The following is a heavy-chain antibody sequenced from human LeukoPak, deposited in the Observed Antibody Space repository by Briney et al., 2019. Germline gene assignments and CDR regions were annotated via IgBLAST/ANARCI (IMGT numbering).Heavy chain of an antibody. CDR3: ARSDPGYSSSWCFDY. CDR1: GYTFTGYY. J-gene: IGHJ4*02. V-gene: IGHV1-2*04. CDR2: INPNSGGT. Sequence: ASVKVSCKASGYTFTGYYMHWVRQAPGQGLEWMGWINPNSGGTNYAQKFQGWVTMTRDTSISTGYMELSRLRSDDTAVYYCARSDPGYSSSWCFDYWGQGTLVTVSS. D-gene: IGHD6-13*01.